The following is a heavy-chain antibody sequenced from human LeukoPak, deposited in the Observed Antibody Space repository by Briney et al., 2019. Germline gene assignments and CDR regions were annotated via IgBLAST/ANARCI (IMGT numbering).Heavy chain of an antibody. CDR3: ARDNPRTTVVPWDAFDI. V-gene: IGHV4-34*01. J-gene: IGHJ3*02. D-gene: IGHD4-23*01. CDR2: ISHSGST. CDR1: GGSFSGYY. Sequence: PSETLSLTCAVYGGSFSGYYWSWIRQPPGKGLEWIGEISHSGSTNYNPSLKSRVTISVDTSKNQFSLKLSSVTAADTAVYYCARDNPRTTVVPWDAFDIWGQGTMVTVSS.